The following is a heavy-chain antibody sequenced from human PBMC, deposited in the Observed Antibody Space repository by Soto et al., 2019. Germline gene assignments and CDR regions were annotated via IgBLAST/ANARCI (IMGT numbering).Heavy chain of an antibody. CDR3: AREYRLMWFGKRERGNNWFDP. J-gene: IGHJ5*02. CDR1: GFTFSSYW. D-gene: IGHD3-10*01. CDR2: INQDGSET. Sequence: GGSLRLSCAASGFTFSSYWMTWVRQAPGKGLEWVANINQDGSETYYADAVKGRFTISRDNAKSSLSVQMNSLRAEDTAVYYCAREYRLMWFGKRERGNNWFDPWGPGTRVTVLL. V-gene: IGHV3-7*03.